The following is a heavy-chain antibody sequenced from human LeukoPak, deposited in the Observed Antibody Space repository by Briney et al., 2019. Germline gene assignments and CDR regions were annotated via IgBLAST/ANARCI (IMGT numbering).Heavy chain of an antibody. CDR3: AKVPYYDSSGYYDY. J-gene: IGHJ4*02. D-gene: IGHD3-22*01. V-gene: IGHV3-30*02. Sequence: SRDNSKNTLYLQMNSLRAEDTAVYYCAKVPYYDSSGYYDYWGQGTLVTVSS.